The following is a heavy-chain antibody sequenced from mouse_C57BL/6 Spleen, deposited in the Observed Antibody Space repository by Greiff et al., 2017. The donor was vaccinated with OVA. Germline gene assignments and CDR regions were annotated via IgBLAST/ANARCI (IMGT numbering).Heavy chain of an antibody. Sequence: VQLQQSGPELVKPGASVKISCKASGYTFTDYYMNWVKQSPGKSLEWIGDINPNNGGTSYNQKFKGKATLTVDKSSSTAYMELRSLTSEDSAVYYCARSLGYWGQGTTLTVSS. CDR2: INPNNGGT. V-gene: IGHV1-26*01. CDR1: GYTFTDYY. J-gene: IGHJ2*01. CDR3: ARSLGY.